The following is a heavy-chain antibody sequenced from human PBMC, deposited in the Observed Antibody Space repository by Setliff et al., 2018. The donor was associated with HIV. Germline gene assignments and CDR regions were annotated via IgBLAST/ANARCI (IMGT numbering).Heavy chain of an antibody. CDR2: IIPGNGVI. CDR1: GYTSTGYY. D-gene: IGHD3-9*01. Sequence: GASVKVSCKASGYTSTGYYVHWVRQAPGQGLEWMGRIIPGNGVINYAQKFRGRVTLTMDTSINTAYMELSSLTSDDTAVYYCARQDILTAYYSVDYWGQGTLVTVSS. J-gene: IGHJ4*01. V-gene: IGHV1-2*06. CDR3: ARQDILTAYYSVDY.